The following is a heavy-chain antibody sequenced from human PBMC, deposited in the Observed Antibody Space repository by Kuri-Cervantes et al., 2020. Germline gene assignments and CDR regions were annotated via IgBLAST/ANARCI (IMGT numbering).Heavy chain of an antibody. CDR2: IYYSGST. D-gene: IGHD2-15*01. V-gene: IGHV4-39*07. CDR1: GGSISSSSYY. J-gene: IGHJ3*01. Sequence: GSLRLSCTVSGGSISSSSYYWGWIRQPPGKGLEWIGSIYYSGSTYYNPSLKSRVTISVDKSKNQFSLKLSSVTAADTAVYYCARVLWRGGNDHWGQGTMVTVSS. CDR3: ARVLWRGGNDH.